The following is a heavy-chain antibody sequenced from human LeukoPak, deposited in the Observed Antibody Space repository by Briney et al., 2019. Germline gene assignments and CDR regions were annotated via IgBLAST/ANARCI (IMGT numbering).Heavy chain of an antibody. D-gene: IGHD3-9*01. V-gene: IGHV4-61*02. J-gene: IGHJ4*02. CDR1: GGSISSSSYY. Sequence: SETLSLTCTVSGGSISSSSYYWGWIRQPAGKGLEWIGRIYTSGSTNYNPSLKSRVTMSVDTSKNQFSLKLSSVTAADTAVYYCARVRDILTGYFDYWGQGTLVTVSS. CDR3: ARVRDILTGYFDY. CDR2: IYTSGST.